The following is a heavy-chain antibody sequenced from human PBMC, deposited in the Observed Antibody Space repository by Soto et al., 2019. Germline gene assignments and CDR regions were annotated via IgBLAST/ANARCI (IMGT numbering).Heavy chain of an antibody. CDR2: ISGSGGST. V-gene: IGHV3-23*01. CDR3: AKDPISSLHVSGGRDYYGMDV. CDR1: GFTFSSYA. Sequence: EVQLLESGGGLVQPGGSLRLSCAASGFTFSSYAMSWVRQAPGKGLEWVSAISGSGGSTYYADSVKGRFTISRDNSKNTLYLQMNSLRAEDKAVYYCAKDPISSLHVSGGRDYYGMDVWGQGTTVTVSS. D-gene: IGHD3-16*01. J-gene: IGHJ6*02.